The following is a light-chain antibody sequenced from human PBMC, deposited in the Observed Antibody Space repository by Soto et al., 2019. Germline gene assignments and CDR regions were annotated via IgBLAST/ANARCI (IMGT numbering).Light chain of an antibody. CDR1: SSNIGSNY. CDR2: RNN. Sequence: SVLTQPPSASGTPGQRVTISCSGSSSNIGSNYVFWYQHLPGTAPKLLIYRNNQRPSGVPDRFSGSKSGTSASLAISGLRSEAETDYYCAAWDDSLSGVVFGGGTKLTVL. V-gene: IGLV1-47*01. CDR3: AAWDDSLSGVV. J-gene: IGLJ2*01.